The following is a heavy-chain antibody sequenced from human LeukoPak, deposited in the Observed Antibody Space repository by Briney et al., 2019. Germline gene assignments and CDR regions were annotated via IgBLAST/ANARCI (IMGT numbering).Heavy chain of an antibody. J-gene: IGHJ5*02. D-gene: IGHD2-21*02. CDR2: ISAYNGNT. CDR1: GYTFTSYG. CDR3: ARRAYCGGDCYSSKRIWFDP. V-gene: IGHV1-18*01. Sequence: GASVKVSCKASGYTFTSYGISWVRQAPGQGLEWMGWISAYNGNTNYAQKLQGRVTMTTDTSTSTAYMELRSLRSDDTAVYYCARRAYCGGDCYSSKRIWFDPWGQGTLVTVSS.